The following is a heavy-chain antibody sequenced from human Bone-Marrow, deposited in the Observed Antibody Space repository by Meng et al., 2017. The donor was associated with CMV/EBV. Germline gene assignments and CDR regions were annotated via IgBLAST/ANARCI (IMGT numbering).Heavy chain of an antibody. J-gene: IGHJ4*02. CDR2: INPNSGGT. Sequence: ASVKVSCKAYGYTFTAYYMHWVRQAPGQGLEWMGWINPNSGGTNYAQKFQGRVTMTRDTSISTAYMELSRLRSDDTAVYYCASGNDSSGYYSRTRTSPPSHWGQGKLVNVAS. V-gene: IGHV1-2*02. D-gene: IGHD3-22*01. CDR3: ASGNDSSGYYSRTRTSPPSH. CDR1: GYTFTAYY.